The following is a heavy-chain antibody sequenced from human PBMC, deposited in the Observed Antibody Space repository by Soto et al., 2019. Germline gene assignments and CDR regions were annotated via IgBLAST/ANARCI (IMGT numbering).Heavy chain of an antibody. CDR3: AREQCGSSTSCSEYNWFDP. CDR2: IYYSGST. D-gene: IGHD2-2*01. V-gene: IGHV4-39*02. Sequence: SETLSLTCTVSGGSISSSSYYWGWIRQPPGKGLEWIGSIYYSGSTYYNPSLKSRVTISVDTSKNQFSLKLSSVTAADTAVYYCAREQCGSSTSCSEYNWFDPWGQGTLVTVSS. J-gene: IGHJ5*02. CDR1: GGSISSSSYY.